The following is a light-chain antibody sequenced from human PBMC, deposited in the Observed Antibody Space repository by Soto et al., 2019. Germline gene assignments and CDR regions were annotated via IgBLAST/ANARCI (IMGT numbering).Light chain of an antibody. J-gene: IGKJ1*01. CDR1: QSVSSN. CDR3: QQYNSWPLT. CDR2: GAS. Sequence: VMTQSPATLSLSSGERATLSCRASQSVSSNLAWYQQKPGQSPRLLIYGASTRATDIPTRFSGSGSGTEFTLSISSLQSEDFAVYFCQQYNSWPLTFGQGTKV. V-gene: IGKV3-15*01.